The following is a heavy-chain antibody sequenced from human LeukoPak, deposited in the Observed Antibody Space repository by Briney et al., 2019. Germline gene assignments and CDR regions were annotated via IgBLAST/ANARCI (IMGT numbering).Heavy chain of an antibody. V-gene: IGHV3-23*01. CDR1: GFTFSSYA. CDR2: ISGSGGST. Sequence: PGGSLRLSCAASGFTFSSYAMSWVRQAPGKGLEWVSAISGSGGSTYYADSVKGRFTISRDNSKNTLYLQMNSLRAEDTAVYYCAKVLRYFDWQSYFDYWGQGTLVTVSS. J-gene: IGHJ4*02. CDR3: AKVLRYFDWQSYFDY. D-gene: IGHD3-9*01.